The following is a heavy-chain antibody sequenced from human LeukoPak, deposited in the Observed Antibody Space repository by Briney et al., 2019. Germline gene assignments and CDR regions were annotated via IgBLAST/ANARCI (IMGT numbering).Heavy chain of an antibody. D-gene: IGHD6-13*01. CDR1: GFTVSSNY. Sequence: GGSLRLSCAASGFTVSSNYMSWVRQAPGKGLEWVSVIYSGGSTYYADSVKGRFTISRGNSKNTPYLKMNTLRAEDTAVYYCARGVVFIAAAGGYYFDYWGQGTLVTVSS. CDR3: ARGVVFIAAAGGYYFDY. CDR2: IYSGGST. V-gene: IGHV3-53*01. J-gene: IGHJ4*02.